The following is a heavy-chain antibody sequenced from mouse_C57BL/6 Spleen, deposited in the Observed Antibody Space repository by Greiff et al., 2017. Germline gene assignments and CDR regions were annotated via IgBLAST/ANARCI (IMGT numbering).Heavy chain of an antibody. Sequence: QVQLQQSGAELVRPGTSVKVSCKASGYAFTNYLIEWVKQRPGQGLEWIGVINPGSGGTNYNEKFKGKATLTADKSSSTAYMQLSSLTSEDSAVYFGARKDYGPYFDYWGKGTTLTVSS. V-gene: IGHV1-54*01. D-gene: IGHD1-1*01. CDR2: INPGSGGT. CDR1: GYAFTNYL. J-gene: IGHJ2*01. CDR3: ARKDYGPYFDY.